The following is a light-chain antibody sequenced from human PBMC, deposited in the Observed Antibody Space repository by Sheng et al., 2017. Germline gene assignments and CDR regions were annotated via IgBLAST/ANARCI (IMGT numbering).Light chain of an antibody. CDR1: QAISKS. CDR3: LQHRSYPYS. J-gene: IGKJ2*03. V-gene: IGKV1-17*03. CDR2: DSS. Sequence: DIQMTQSPSAMSASVGDRVTITCRASQAISKSLAWFQQKPGEVPKRLIYDSSSLQTGVPSRFSGSGSGTEFTLTISSLQPEDFATYYCLQHRSYPYSFGQGTKVEIK.